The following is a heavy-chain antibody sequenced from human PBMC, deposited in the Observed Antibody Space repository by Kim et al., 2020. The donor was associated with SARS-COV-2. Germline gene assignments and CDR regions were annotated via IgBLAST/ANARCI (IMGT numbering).Heavy chain of an antibody. CDR2: ISAYNGNT. D-gene: IGHD3-10*01. CDR3: ARDHGYYGSGSGFDP. J-gene: IGHJ5*02. Sequence: ASVKVSCKASGYTFTSYGINWVRQAPGQGLEWMGWISAYNGNTNYAQKLQGRVTMTTDTSTSTAYMELRSLRSDDTAVYYCARDHGYYGSGSGFDPWGQGTLVTVSS. CDR1: GYTFTSYG. V-gene: IGHV1-18*01.